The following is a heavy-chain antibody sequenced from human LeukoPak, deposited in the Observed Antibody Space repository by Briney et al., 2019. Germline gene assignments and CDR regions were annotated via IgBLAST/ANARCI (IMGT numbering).Heavy chain of an antibody. V-gene: IGHV3-23*01. CDR1: GFTFSSYA. CDR2: ISGSGGST. D-gene: IGHD2-21*01. CDR3: AKLLSGRPNNYFDC. J-gene: IGHJ4*02. Sequence: GGSLRLSCAASGFTFSSYAMSWVRQAPGRGLEWVSAISGSGGSTYYADSVKGRFTISRDNSKNTLYLQMNSLRAEDTAVYYCAKLLSGRPNNYFDCWGQGTLVTVSS.